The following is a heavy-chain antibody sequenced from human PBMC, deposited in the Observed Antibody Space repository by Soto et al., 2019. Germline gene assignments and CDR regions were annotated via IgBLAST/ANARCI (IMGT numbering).Heavy chain of an antibody. Sequence: QVQLVESGGGVVQPGRSLRLSCAASGFTFSSFGVHWVRQAPGKGLEWVAVASYDGSYKYYADSVKGRFTISRDNSKNTLYLEMNGLRAEDTAVYYCAKERSVVATTPDFDYWGQGTLVTVSS. CDR2: ASYDGSYK. CDR3: AKERSVVATTPDFDY. J-gene: IGHJ4*02. CDR1: GFTFSSFG. V-gene: IGHV3-30*18. D-gene: IGHD5-12*01.